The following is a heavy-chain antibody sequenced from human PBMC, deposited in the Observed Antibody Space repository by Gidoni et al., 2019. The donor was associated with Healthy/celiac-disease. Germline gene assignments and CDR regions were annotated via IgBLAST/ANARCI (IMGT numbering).Heavy chain of an antibody. Sequence: EVQLLESGGGLVQPGGSLRLSCAASGFTFRSYAMSWVRQAPGKGLEWVSAISGSGGSTYYADSVKGRFTISRDNSKNTLYLQMNSLRAEDTAVYYCAKDYYGSGTSRAEYFQHWGQGTLVTVSS. CDR2: ISGSGGST. D-gene: IGHD3-10*01. CDR1: GFTFRSYA. V-gene: IGHV3-23*01. CDR3: AKDYYGSGTSRAEYFQH. J-gene: IGHJ1*01.